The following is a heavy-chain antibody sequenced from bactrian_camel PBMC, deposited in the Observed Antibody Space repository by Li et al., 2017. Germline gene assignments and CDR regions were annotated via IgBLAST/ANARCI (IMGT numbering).Heavy chain of an antibody. CDR3: AADPRIAEGGGWSCDGY. Sequence: QVQLVESGGGSVQSGGSLTLSCSVSGHDYTNCMGWFREAPGRECEGVAALVPYGSSTTREGGGSTSYNDAVKGRFNISQDNGKNTLYLQMNSLKPEDTAVYYCAADPRIAEGGGWSCDGYWGQGTQVTVS. D-gene: IGHD6*01. J-gene: IGHJ6*01. CDR1: GHDYTNC. CDR2: LVPYGSSTTREGGGST. V-gene: IGHV3S1*01.